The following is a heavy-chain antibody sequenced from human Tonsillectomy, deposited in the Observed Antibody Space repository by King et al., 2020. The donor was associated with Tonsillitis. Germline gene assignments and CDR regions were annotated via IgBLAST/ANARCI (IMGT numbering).Heavy chain of an antibody. CDR1: GFTFDDYA. D-gene: IGHD5-18*01. CDR3: AKDLGGKYTAMVPTGFDY. V-gene: IGHV3-9*01. Sequence: VQLVESGGGLVQPGRSLRLSCAASGFTFDDYAMHWVRQAPGKGLEWVSGISWNSGSIGYADSVKGRFTISRDNAKNSLYLQMNSLRAEDTALYYCAKDLGGKYTAMVPTGFDYWGQGTLVTVSS. J-gene: IGHJ4*02. CDR2: ISWNSGSI.